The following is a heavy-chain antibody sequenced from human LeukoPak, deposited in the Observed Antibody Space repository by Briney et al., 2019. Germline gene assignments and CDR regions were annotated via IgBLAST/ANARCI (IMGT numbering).Heavy chain of an antibody. D-gene: IGHD5-12*01. CDR1: GFTFSSYA. CDR3: AKQGGYSGYYFHY. V-gene: IGHV3-23*01. Sequence: GGSLRLSCAASGFTFSSYAMSWVRQPPGKGLEWVSTISGSGDITYYAASVKGRFTISRDNSKNTLYLQMNSLRAEDTAVYYCAKQGGYSGYYFHYWGQGALVTVSS. J-gene: IGHJ4*02. CDR2: ISGSGDIT.